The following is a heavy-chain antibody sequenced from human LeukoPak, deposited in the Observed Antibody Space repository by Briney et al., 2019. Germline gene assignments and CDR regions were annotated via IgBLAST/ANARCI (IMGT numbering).Heavy chain of an antibody. CDR1: GGSISSHY. V-gene: IGHV4-59*11. CDR2: IYCSGST. J-gene: IGHJ5*02. Sequence: SETLSLTCTVSGGSISSHYWSWIRQPPGKGLEWIGYIYCSGSTNYNPSLKSRVTISVDTSKNQFSLKLSSVTAADTAVYYCARDSYYYDSSGYYNWFDPWGQGTLVTVSS. CDR3: ARDSYYYDSSGYYNWFDP. D-gene: IGHD3-22*01.